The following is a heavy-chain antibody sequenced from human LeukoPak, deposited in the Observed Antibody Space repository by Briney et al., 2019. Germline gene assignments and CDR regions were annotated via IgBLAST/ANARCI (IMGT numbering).Heavy chain of an antibody. CDR3: ARQDGNSKYYFDY. D-gene: IGHD1-1*01. CDR1: GYIFTSYW. J-gene: IGHJ4*02. Sequence: GASLQISCKGSGYIFTSYWIGWVRQLPGKGLEWMGIIYPGDSDTRYRPSFQGQVTISVDKSISTAYLQWSSLKASDTAMYYCARQDGNSKYYFDYWGQGTLVTVSS. CDR2: IYPGDSDT. V-gene: IGHV5-51*01.